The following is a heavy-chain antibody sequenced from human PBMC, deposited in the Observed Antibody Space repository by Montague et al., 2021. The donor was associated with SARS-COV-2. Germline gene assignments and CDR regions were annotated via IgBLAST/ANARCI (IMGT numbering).Heavy chain of an antibody. Sequence: SETLSLTCAVYGTSFSGYYCNWIRQRHAKGLEWVGEINHGGSTKYSPSLKSRLTISADTSKNQISLKLTSVAAADSAVYYCARPRGGVVPSPILGVGPYYSYYFMDVWGRGTPVTVSS. J-gene: IGHJ6*01. CDR3: ARPRGGVVPSPILGVGPYYSYYFMDV. CDR1: GTSFSGYY. CDR2: INHGGST. D-gene: IGHD2-15*01. V-gene: IGHV4-34*01.